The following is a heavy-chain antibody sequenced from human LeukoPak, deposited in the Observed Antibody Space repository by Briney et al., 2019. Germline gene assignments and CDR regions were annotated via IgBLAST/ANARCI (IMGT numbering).Heavy chain of an antibody. V-gene: IGHV4-59*01. CDR2: IYYSGST. CDR3: ARGAYSSAWYTFYYYGMDV. D-gene: IGHD6-19*01. J-gene: IGHJ6*02. CDR1: GGSISNYY. Sequence: SETLSLTCTVSGGSISNYYWSWIRRPPGKGLEWIGYIYYSGSTNHNPSLKSRVTISVDSSKNQFSLKLSSVTAADTAVYYCARGAYSSAWYTFYYYGMDVWGQGTTVTVS.